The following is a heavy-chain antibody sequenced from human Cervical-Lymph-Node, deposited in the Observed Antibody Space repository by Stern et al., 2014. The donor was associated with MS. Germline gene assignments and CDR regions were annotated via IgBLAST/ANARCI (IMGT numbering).Heavy chain of an antibody. CDR2: IIAYNVNT. CDR1: GFALTSAG. V-gene: IGHV1-18*01. CDR3: ARHSIKGYNCFDT. Sequence: VQLEQSGAELKKPWASVKVSCKASGFALTSAGISWVRQAPGQGLEWMGLIIAYNVNTNYAQRFQDRVNMTTDTSTSTAYMELRSLRSDDTAVYYCARHSIKGYNCFDTWGQGTLVTVSS. D-gene: IGHD1-14*01. J-gene: IGHJ5*02.